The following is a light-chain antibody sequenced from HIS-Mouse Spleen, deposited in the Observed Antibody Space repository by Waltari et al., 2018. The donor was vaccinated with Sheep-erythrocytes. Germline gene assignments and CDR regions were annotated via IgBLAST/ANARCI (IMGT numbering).Light chain of an antibody. CDR3: SSYAGSNNWV. CDR2: EVS. J-gene: IGLJ3*02. Sequence: QSALTQPPPASGSPGPSVTISSPGTSRHVGGYNYASWYQQPPGKAPKLKIYEVSKRPSGVPDRFSGSKSGNTASLTVSGLQAEDEADYYCSSYAGSNNWVFGGGTKLTVL. CDR1: SRHVGGYNY. V-gene: IGLV2-8*01.